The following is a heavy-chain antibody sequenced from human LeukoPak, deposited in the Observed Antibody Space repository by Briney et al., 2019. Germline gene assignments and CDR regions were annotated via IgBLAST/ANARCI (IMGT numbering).Heavy chain of an antibody. J-gene: IGHJ4*02. V-gene: IGHV3-7*01. D-gene: IGHD2-8*01. CDR1: GFTFSSYW. Sequence: GGSVRLSCEVSGFTFSSYWMSWVRQAPGKGLEWVANIKQDGSEKYYVDSVKGRFTISRDNAKNSLCLQMNSLRVDDTAVYYCARDLNGPSFYWGQGTLVTVSS. CDR3: ARDLNGPSFY. CDR2: IKQDGSEK.